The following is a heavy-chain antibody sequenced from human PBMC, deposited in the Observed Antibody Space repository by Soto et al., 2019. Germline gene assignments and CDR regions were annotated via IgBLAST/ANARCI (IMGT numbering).Heavy chain of an antibody. CDR1: GYTFTSYG. CDR2: ISAYNGNT. Sequence: GASVKVSCKASGYTFTSYGISWVRQAPGQGLEWMGWISAYNGNTNYAQKLQGRVTMTTDTSTSTAYMELRSLRSDDTAVYYCARDRGNVAKWLGFDWFYPWGQGTLVTISS. V-gene: IGHV1-18*01. D-gene: IGHD5-12*01. J-gene: IGHJ5*02. CDR3: ARDRGNVAKWLGFDWFYP.